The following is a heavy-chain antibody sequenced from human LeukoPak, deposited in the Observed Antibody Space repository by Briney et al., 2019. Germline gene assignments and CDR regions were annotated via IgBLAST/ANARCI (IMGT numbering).Heavy chain of an antibody. J-gene: IGHJ4*02. CDR3: ARSRPSGFIDYWDY. D-gene: IGHD4/OR15-4a*01. CDR1: DRAFNSYA. V-gene: IGHV1-69*06. Sequence: SVTVSCTPSDRAFNSYAISWVRQAPGQGREGMGRIIPIFGTANYAQKFLGRVTITADKSTSTVYMELSSLRSEDTAVYYCARSRPSGFIDYWDYWGQGTLVTVSS. CDR2: IIPIFGTA.